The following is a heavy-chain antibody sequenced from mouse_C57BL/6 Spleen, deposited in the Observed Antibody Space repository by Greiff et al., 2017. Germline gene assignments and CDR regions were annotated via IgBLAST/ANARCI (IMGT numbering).Heavy chain of an antibody. J-gene: IGHJ3*01. V-gene: IGHV2-2*01. CDR1: GFSLTSYG. CDR2: IWSGGST. Sequence: VQLVESGPGLVQPSQSLSITCTVSGFSLTSYGVHWVRQSPGKGLEWLGVIWSGGSTDYNAAFISRLSISKDNSKSQVFFKMNSLQADDTAIYYCARLYYGNYGGFAYWGQGTLVTVSA. CDR3: ARLYYGNYGGFAY. D-gene: IGHD2-1*01.